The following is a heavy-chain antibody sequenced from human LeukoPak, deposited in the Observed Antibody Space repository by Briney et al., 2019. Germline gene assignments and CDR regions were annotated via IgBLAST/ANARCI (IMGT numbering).Heavy chain of an antibody. J-gene: IGHJ6*03. D-gene: IGHD3-9*01. Sequence: GGSLRLSCAASGFTFSSHAMVWVRQAPGKGLEWVSFISHDGSESFHTESVKGRFTISRDNFKNTVDLQVSGLKEEDTAVYYCAAPGGSYDIGYMDVWGKGTTVTVSS. V-gene: IGHV3-30-3*01. CDR2: ISHDGSES. CDR1: GFTFSSHA. CDR3: AAPGGSYDIGYMDV.